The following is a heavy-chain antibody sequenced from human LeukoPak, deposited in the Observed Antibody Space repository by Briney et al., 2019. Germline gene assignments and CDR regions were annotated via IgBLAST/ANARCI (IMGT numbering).Heavy chain of an antibody. V-gene: IGHV1-2*02. J-gene: IGHJ6*03. CDR2: INPNSGGT. Sequence: ASVKVSCKASGYTFTGYYMHWVRQAPGQGLEWMGWINPNSGGTNYAQKFQGRVTMTRDTSISTAYMELSRLRSDDTAVYYCARGPHCSSTSCYEGNYYMDVWGRGTTVTVSS. CDR1: GYTFTGYY. D-gene: IGHD2-2*01. CDR3: ARGPHCSSTSCYEGNYYMDV.